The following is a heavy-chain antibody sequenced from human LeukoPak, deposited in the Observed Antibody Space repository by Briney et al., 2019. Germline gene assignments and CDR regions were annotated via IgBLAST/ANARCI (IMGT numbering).Heavy chain of an antibody. CDR2: IKHRGNT. Sequence: SKTLSLTCAVYGGSFSNYYWSWIRQPPGKGLEWLGEIKHRGNTNYNPSLKSRVTISVDTSKNQFSLKLNSVTAADTAVYYCARQLVGSTTPDYWGQGILVTVSS. CDR1: GGSFSNYY. V-gene: IGHV4-34*01. D-gene: IGHD1-26*01. J-gene: IGHJ4*02. CDR3: ARQLVGSTTPDY.